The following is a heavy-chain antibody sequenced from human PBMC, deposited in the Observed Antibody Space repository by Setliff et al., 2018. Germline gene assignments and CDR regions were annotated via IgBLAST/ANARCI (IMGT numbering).Heavy chain of an antibody. J-gene: IGHJ6*03. CDR1: GGSIRGFY. D-gene: IGHD3-10*01. Sequence: SETLSLTCTVSGGSIRGFYWNWIRQPPGKELEWIGYFYHSGSTNYNPSLKGRVTMTSDTSRNQLSLKLTSVSAADTAIYYCARSSYYASGNSHNYYMDVWGKGTAVTVSS. CDR2: FYHSGST. V-gene: IGHV4-59*08. CDR3: ARSSYYASGNSHNYYMDV.